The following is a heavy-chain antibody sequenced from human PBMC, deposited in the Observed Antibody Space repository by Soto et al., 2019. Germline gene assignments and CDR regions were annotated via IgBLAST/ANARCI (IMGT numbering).Heavy chain of an antibody. J-gene: IGHJ6*02. CDR1: GGSFSGYY. CDR2: INHSGST. CDR3: ARVRGEHYYYYGMDV. D-gene: IGHD3-10*01. Sequence: PSETLSLTCAVYGGSFSGYYWSWIRQPPGKGLEWIGEINHSGSTNYIPSLKSRVTISVDTSKNQFSLKLSCVTAADTAVYYCARVRGEHYYYYGMDVWGQGTRVTVSS. V-gene: IGHV4-34*01.